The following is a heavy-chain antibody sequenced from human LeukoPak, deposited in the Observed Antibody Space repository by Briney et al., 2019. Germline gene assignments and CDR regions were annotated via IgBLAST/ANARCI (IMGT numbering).Heavy chain of an antibody. J-gene: IGHJ4*02. D-gene: IGHD2-2*01. V-gene: IGHV3-30*04. CDR3: ECYTGGGPAAAFVDY. CDR2: ISYDGSNK. Sequence: GGSLRLSCAASGFTFSSYAMHWVRQAPGKGLEWVAVISYDGSNKYYADSVKGRFTISRDNSKNTLYLQMNSLRAEDTAVYYCECYTGGGPAAAFVDYWGQGTLVTVSS. CDR1: GFTFSSYA.